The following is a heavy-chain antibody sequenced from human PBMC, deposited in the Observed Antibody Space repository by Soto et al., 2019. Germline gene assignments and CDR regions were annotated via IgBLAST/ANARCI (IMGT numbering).Heavy chain of an antibody. CDR2: IYPGDSET. J-gene: IGHJ6*02. V-gene: IGHV5-51*01. CDR1: GYSFTIHW. D-gene: IGHD2-15*01. CDR3: ARHGEGYCSGGSCRYYGMDV. Sequence: PGESLKISCKGSGYSFTIHWIVWVRQMPGKGLEWMGIIYPGDSETRYSPSFQGQVTISADKSISTAYLQWSSLKASDSAIYYCARHGEGYCSGGSCRYYGMDVWGQGTTVTVSS.